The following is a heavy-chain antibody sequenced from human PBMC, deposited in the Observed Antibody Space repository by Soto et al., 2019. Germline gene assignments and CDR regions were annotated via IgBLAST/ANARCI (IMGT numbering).Heavy chain of an antibody. CDR2: ISWNSGSI. V-gene: IGHV3-9*01. D-gene: IGHD4-17*01. Sequence: LRLSCAASGFTFDDYAMHWVRQAPGKGLEWVSGISWNSGSIGYADSVKGRFTISRDNAKNSLYLQMNSLRAEDTALYYCAKVSEYGDYEYIDYWGQGTLVTVSA. CDR3: AKVSEYGDYEYIDY. CDR1: GFTFDDYA. J-gene: IGHJ4*02.